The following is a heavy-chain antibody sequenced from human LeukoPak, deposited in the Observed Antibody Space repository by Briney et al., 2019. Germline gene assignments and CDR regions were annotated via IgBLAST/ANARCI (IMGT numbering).Heavy chain of an antibody. Sequence: GGSLRLSCAASGFTFSNYYMSWIRHAPGKGLEWVSYINTIGTTIYHADSLKGRFTISRDNAKNSLSLQMDSLRAEDTAVYYCARGDFGRYAFDFWGQGTMVTVSS. CDR1: GFTFSNYY. D-gene: IGHD3-16*01. V-gene: IGHV3-11*01. CDR3: ARGDFGRYAFDF. J-gene: IGHJ3*01. CDR2: INTIGTTI.